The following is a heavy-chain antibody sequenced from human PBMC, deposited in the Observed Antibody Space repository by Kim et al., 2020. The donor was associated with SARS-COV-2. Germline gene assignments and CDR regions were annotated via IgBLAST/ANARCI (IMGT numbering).Heavy chain of an antibody. CDR3: AKDNYDNCWPNFRYGMDV. CDR1: GFNFKTYG. CDR2: ISFDGKEK. V-gene: IGHV3-30*18. J-gene: IGHJ6*02. D-gene: IGHD3-16*01. Sequence: GGSLTLSCAASGFNFKTYGMHWVRQAPGKGLEWVAGISFDGKEKSYADSVKGRFSVSRDNSKNTLSVQMDSLGIEDTAVYHCAKDNYDNCWPNFRYGMDVWGQGTTVAVSS.